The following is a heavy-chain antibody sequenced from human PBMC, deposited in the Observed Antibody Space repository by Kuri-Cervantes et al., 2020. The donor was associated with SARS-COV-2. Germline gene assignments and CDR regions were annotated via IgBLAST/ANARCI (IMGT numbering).Heavy chain of an antibody. CDR3: ARGRRYCSGGSCWRYYYYYMDV. Sequence: SETLSLTCTVSDDSMSNGDYHWSWIRQPPGKGLEWIGYIYHSGSTHYNPPLKSRVTMSLDRSKNQFSLKLSSLTAADTAVYYCARGRRYCSGGSCWRYYYYYMDVWGKGTTVTVSS. CDR1: DDSMSNGDYH. D-gene: IGHD2-15*01. J-gene: IGHJ6*03. V-gene: IGHV4-30-2*01. CDR2: IYHSGST.